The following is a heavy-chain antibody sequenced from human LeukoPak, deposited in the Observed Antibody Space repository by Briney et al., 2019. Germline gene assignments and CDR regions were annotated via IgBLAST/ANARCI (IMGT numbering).Heavy chain of an antibody. CDR1: GYTLTELS. CDR3: AREATPDYDFWSGIHSRSVYYFDY. J-gene: IGHJ4*02. D-gene: IGHD3-3*01. CDR2: FDPEDGET. Sequence: ASVKVSCKVSGYTLTELSMHWVRQAPGKGLEWMGGFDPEDGETIYAQKFQGRVTMTEDTSTDTAYMELSSLRSEDTAVYYCAREATPDYDFWSGIHSRSVYYFDYWGQGTLVTVSS. V-gene: IGHV1-24*01.